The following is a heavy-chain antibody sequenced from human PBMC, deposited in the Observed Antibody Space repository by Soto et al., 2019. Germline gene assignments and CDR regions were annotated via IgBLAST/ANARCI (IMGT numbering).Heavy chain of an antibody. CDR2: IYYSGST. J-gene: IGHJ4*02. CDR1: GGSISSSSYY. Sequence: QLQLQESGPGLVKPSETLSLTCTVSGGSISSSSYYWGWIRQPPGKGLEWIGSIYYSGSTYYNPSLKSRVTISVDTSKNQFSLKLSSVTAADTAVYYCARYQRIAVAGVGGFVYWGQGTLVTVSS. V-gene: IGHV4-39*01. D-gene: IGHD6-19*01. CDR3: ARYQRIAVAGVGGFVY.